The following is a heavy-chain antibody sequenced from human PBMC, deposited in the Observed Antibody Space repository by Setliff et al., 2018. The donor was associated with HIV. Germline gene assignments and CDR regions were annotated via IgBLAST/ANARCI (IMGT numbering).Heavy chain of an antibody. CDR1: GFTFSSYW. CDR3: VKGYDVLTANPDS. D-gene: IGHD3-9*01. CDR2: IKQDGSET. J-gene: IGHJ4*02. V-gene: IGHV3-7*03. Sequence: GGSLRLSCAASGFTFSSYWMSWVRQAPGKGLEWVANIKQDGSETYYVDSVKGRFTASRGNAKNSLYLQMNSLRPEDTAFYYCVKGYDVLTANPDSWGQGNLVTVSS.